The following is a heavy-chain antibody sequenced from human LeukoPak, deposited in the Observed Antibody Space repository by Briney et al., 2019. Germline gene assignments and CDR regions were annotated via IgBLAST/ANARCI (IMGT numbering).Heavy chain of an antibody. CDR2: IYYSGST. D-gene: IGHD3-10*01. J-gene: IGHJ4*01. CDR3: ARGFNLGRGSGGQPFDY. Sequence: PSETLSLTCTVSGGSISSSSYYWGWIRQPPGKGLEWIGSIYYSGSTYYNPSLKSRVTISVDTSKNQFSLKLSSVTAADTAVYYCARGFNLGRGSGGQPFDYGGQEPW. V-gene: IGHV4-39*01. CDR1: GGSISSSSYY.